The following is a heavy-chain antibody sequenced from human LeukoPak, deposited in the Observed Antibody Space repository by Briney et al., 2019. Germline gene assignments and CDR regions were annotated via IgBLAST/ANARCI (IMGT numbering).Heavy chain of an antibody. Sequence: PGGSLRLSCAASGFTFSSYEMNWVRQAPGKGLEWVSYISSSGSTIYYADSVKGRFTISRDNAKNSLYLQMNSLRAEDTAVYYCGRDLGVVTAFFEYWGQGTLVTVSS. V-gene: IGHV3-48*03. J-gene: IGHJ4*02. D-gene: IGHD2-21*02. CDR2: ISSSGSTI. CDR3: GRDLGVVTAFFEY. CDR1: GFTFSSYE.